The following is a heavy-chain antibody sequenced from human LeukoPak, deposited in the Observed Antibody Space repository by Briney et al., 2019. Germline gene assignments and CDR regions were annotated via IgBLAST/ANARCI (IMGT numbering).Heavy chain of an antibody. J-gene: IGHJ5*02. CDR2: IYYSGST. CDR1: GGSISSGGCY. D-gene: IGHD2-2*02. CDR3: ARVGGYCSSTSCYRSFDP. V-gene: IGHV4-31*03. Sequence: SETLSLTCTVSGGSISSGGCYWSWIRQHPGKGLEWIGYIYYSGSTYYNPSLKSRVTISVDTSKNQFSLKLSSVTAADTAVYYCARVGGYCSSTSCYRSFDPWGREPWSPSPQ.